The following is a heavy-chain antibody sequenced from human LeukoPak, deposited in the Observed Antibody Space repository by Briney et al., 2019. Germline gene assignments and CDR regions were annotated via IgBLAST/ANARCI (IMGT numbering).Heavy chain of an antibody. J-gene: IGHJ4*02. D-gene: IGHD3-3*01. V-gene: IGHV3-23*01. Sequence: GGSLRLSCVASGFTFSSRAMSWVRQAPGKGLEWVSNIIGSGERTYYADSAKGRFTISRDNSRNTLYLQMHSLRDEDTAVYYCAEDRGRIFGVLRGVGGFDYWGRGALVTVSS. CDR3: AEDRGRIFGVLRGVGGFDY. CDR2: IIGSGERT. CDR1: GFTFSSRA.